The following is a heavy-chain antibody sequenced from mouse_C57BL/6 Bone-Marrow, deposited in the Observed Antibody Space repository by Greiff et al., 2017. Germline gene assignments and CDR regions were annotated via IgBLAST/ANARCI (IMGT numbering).Heavy chain of an antibody. CDR2: ISSGGSYT. CDR3: ARRYYGSSYDPLWDY. CDR1: GFTFSSYG. Sequence: EVKVIESGGDLVKPGGSLKLSCAASGFTFSSYGMSWVRQTPDKRLEWVATISSGGSYTYYPYSVKGRFTISRDNAKNTLYLQMSSLKSEDTAMYYCARRYYGSSYDPLWDYWGQGTTLTVSS. V-gene: IGHV5-6*01. J-gene: IGHJ2*01. D-gene: IGHD1-1*01.